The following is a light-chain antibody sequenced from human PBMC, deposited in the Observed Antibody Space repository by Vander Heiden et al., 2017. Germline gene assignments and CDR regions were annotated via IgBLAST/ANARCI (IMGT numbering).Light chain of an antibody. V-gene: IGKV1-5*03. CDR3: QQYNSYYFT. CDR1: QSFSTW. CDR2: KVS. Sequence: DIQMTQSPSTLAASVGDRVTITCRASQSFSTWLAWYQQKPGKAPNLLIYKVSSLVSGVPSRFSGSGSGTEFTLTISGLQPDDFATYYCQQYNSYYFTFGQGTKLEIK. J-gene: IGKJ2*01.